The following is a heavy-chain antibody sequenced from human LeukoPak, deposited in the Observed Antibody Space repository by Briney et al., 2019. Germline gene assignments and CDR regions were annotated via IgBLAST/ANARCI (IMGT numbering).Heavy chain of an antibody. CDR2: INSDGSST. CDR3: ARVGQQPVNWDAFDI. Sequence: GGSLRLSCAASGFTFSRYWMHWVRQAPGKGLVWVSRINSDGSSTSYADSVKGRFTISRDNAKNTLYLQMNRLRAEDTAVYYCARVGQQPVNWDAFDIWGQGAMVTVSS. J-gene: IGHJ3*02. V-gene: IGHV3-74*01. D-gene: IGHD6-13*01. CDR1: GFTFSRYW.